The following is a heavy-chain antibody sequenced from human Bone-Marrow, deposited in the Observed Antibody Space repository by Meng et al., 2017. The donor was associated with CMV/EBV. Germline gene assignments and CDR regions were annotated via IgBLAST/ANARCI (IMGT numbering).Heavy chain of an antibody. CDR2: ISSSGDNI. Sequence: GESLKISCAASGFTFSGYSMTWVRQAPGKGLEWVSSISSSGDNISYAGSVKGRFTISRDNAKTSLYLQMNSLRAEDTAVYYCARVRDYGMDVWGQGTTVTVSS. V-gene: IGHV3-21*01. J-gene: IGHJ6*02. CDR3: ARVRDYGMDV. CDR1: GFTFSGYS.